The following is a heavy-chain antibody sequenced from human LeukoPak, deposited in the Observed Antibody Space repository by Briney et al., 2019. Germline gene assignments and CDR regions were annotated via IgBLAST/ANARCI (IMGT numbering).Heavy chain of an antibody. J-gene: IGHJ4*02. CDR2: INPSGGST. D-gene: IGHD7-27*01. Sequence: ASVKVSCKASGYTFTSYYIHLVRQAPGQGLEWMGIINPSGGSTSYAQKFQGRVTITRDTSTSTVYMALSSMRSEDTAVYYCARGRPGEIHYWGQGTLVTVSS. CDR3: ARGRPGEIHY. CDR1: GYTFTSYY. V-gene: IGHV1-46*03.